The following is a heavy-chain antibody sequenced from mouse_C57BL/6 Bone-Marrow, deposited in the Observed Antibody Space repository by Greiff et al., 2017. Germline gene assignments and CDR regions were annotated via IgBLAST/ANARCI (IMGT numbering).Heavy chain of an antibody. CDR2: FYPGSGSI. D-gene: IGHD1-1*01. CDR1: GYTFTEYT. Sequence: VKLMESGAELVKPGASVKLSCKASGYTFTEYTIHWVKQRSGQGLEWIGWFYPGSGSIKYNEKFKDKATLTADKYSSTVYMELSRLTSEDSAVYYCTRYYYGSSSYYFDYWGQGTTLTGSS. CDR3: TRYYYGSSSYYFDY. J-gene: IGHJ2*01. V-gene: IGHV1-62-2*01.